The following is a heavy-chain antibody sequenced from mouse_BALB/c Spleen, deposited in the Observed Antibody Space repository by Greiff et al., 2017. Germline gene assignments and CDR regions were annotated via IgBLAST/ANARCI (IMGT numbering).Heavy chain of an antibody. CDR1: GYSITSDYA. D-gene: IGHD1-1*01. CDR3: ARESYGSFY. J-gene: IGHJ2*01. V-gene: IGHV3-2*02. Sequence: EVQLVESGPGLVKPSQSLSLTCTVTGYSITSDYAWNWIRQFPGNKLEWMGYISYSGSTSYNPSLKSRISITRDTSKNQFFLQLNSVTTEDTATYYCARESYGSFYWGQGTTLTVSS. CDR2: ISYSGST.